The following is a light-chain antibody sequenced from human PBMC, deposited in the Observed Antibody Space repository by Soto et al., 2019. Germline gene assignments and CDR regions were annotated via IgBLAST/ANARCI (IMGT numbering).Light chain of an antibody. J-gene: IGKJ1*01. Sequence: GDRVTITCRASQSISNWLAWYQQKPGKAPKLLIYDASSLERGVPSRFSGSGSGTEFTLTISSLQPDDFAAYYCQQCNGYSRTFGQGTKVEIK. V-gene: IGKV1-5*01. CDR2: DAS. CDR3: QQCNGYSRT. CDR1: QSISNW.